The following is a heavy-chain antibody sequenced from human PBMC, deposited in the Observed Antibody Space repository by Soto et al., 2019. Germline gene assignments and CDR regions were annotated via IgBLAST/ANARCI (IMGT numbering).Heavy chain of an antibody. Sequence: EVQLLESGGGLVQPGGSLRLSCAASGFTFTDYAMTWVRQAPGKGLEWVSSISGSASSTFYAGSVKGRFTISRDNSRNTVSLQMNSLRAEDKAVYYCAKASSTISPDYWGQGTLVTVSS. J-gene: IGHJ4*02. V-gene: IGHV3-23*01. CDR1: GFTFTDYA. CDR2: ISGSASST. CDR3: AKASSTISPDY. D-gene: IGHD3-3*01.